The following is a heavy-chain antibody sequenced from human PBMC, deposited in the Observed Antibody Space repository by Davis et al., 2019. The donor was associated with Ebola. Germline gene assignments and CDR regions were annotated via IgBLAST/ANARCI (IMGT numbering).Heavy chain of an antibody. J-gene: IGHJ6*02. Sequence: MPSETLSLTCTVSGGSISSHYWSWLRQPPGKGLEWIGYIYSSGSTKYHPSLTSRVTVSLDTSRNQFSLRLTSVTSADTATYYCARDTYTTGRDYYSYYVMDVWGQGTTVTVSS. CDR1: GGSISSHY. CDR2: IYSSGST. V-gene: IGHV4-59*11. CDR3: ARDTYTTGRDYYSYYVMDV. D-gene: IGHD1-26*01.